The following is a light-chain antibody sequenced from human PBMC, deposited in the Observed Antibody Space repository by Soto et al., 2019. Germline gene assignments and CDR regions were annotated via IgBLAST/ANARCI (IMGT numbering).Light chain of an antibody. Sequence: QSVLTQPPSVSGAPRQRVTISCTGSSSNIGAGYDVHWYQQRPGAAPKLLISANINRPSGVPDRFSGSKSGTSASLAITGLQADDEGDYYCQSYDSTLSARYVFGTGTKLTVL. CDR3: QSYDSTLSARYV. V-gene: IGLV1-40*01. CDR2: ANI. CDR1: SSNIGAGYD. J-gene: IGLJ1*01.